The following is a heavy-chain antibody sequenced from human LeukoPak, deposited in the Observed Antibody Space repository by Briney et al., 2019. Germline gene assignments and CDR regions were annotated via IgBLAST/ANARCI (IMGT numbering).Heavy chain of an antibody. Sequence: GASVKVSCKVSGYTLTELSMHWVRQAPGKGREWMGGFDPEDGETIYAQKFQGRVTMTEDTSTDTAYMELSSLRSEDTAVYYCATGKARDPYIVVVPAALDYWGQGTLVTVSS. CDR2: FDPEDGET. V-gene: IGHV1-24*01. CDR1: GYTLTELS. J-gene: IGHJ4*02. CDR3: ATGKARDPYIVVVPAALDY. D-gene: IGHD2-2*01.